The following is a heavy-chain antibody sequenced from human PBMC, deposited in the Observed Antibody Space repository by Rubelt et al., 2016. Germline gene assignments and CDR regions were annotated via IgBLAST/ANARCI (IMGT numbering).Heavy chain of an antibody. CDR3: ARVMGLWFPLDY. V-gene: IGHV3-13*04. D-gene: IGHD3-10*01. J-gene: IGHJ4*02. Sequence: GSGGGLVQPGGSLRLSCAASGFTFSSYDMHWVRQATGKGLEWVSAIGTAGDTYYPGSVKGRFTISRENAKNSLYLQMNSLRAGDTAVYYCARVMGLWFPLDYWGQGALVTVSS. CDR1: GFTFSSYD. CDR2: IGTAGDT.